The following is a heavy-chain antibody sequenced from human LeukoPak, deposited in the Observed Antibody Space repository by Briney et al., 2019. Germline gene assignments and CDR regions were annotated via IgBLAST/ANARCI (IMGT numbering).Heavy chain of an antibody. CDR2: MNPSSGDT. J-gene: IGHJ2*01. CDR3: TREHDKPMMHWYFSL. Sequence: GASVKVSCKASGGTFSSYAISWVRQATGQGPEWMGWMNPSSGDTGIAQKFQGRLTLTRDTSLSTAYMELSHLTSEDTAIYFCTREHDKPMMHWYFSLWGRGSLVTVSS. CDR1: GGTFSSYA. D-gene: IGHD1/OR15-1a*01. V-gene: IGHV1-8*02.